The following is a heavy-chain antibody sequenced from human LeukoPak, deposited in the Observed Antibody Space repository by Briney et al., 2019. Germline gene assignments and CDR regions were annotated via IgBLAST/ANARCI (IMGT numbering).Heavy chain of an antibody. Sequence: PGGSLRLYCAASGFTFSSYAMHWVRQAPGKGLEWVAVISYDGSNKYYADSVKGRFTISRDNSKNTLYLQMNSLRAEDTAVYYCARASGTPAYYYYMDVWGKGTTVTVSS. CDR1: GFTFSSYA. V-gene: IGHV3-30*01. CDR3: ARASGTPAYYYYMDV. J-gene: IGHJ6*03. CDR2: ISYDGSNK. D-gene: IGHD1-7*01.